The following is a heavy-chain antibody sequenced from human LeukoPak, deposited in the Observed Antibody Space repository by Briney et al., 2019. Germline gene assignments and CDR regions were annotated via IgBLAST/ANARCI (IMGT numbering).Heavy chain of an antibody. D-gene: IGHD3-3*01. V-gene: IGHV1-24*01. J-gene: IGHJ6*02. Sequence: ASVKVSCKVSGYTLTELSMHWVRQAPGKGLEWMGGFDPEDGETIYAQKFQGRVTMTEDTSTDTAYMELSSLRSEDTAVYYCATGAGGDDFWSGYYDTLDVWGQGTTVTVSS. CDR2: FDPEDGET. CDR1: GYTLTELS. CDR3: ATGAGGDDFWSGYYDTLDV.